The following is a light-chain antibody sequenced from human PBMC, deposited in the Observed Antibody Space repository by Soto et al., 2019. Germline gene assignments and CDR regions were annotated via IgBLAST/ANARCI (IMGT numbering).Light chain of an antibody. CDR3: QQLNSYLT. Sequence: DIQLTQSPSFLSASVGDRVTITCRASQGVSSYLAGYQQKPGKAPKLLIYAASTFQSGVPSRFSGSGSGTEFTLTISSLQPEDFATYYCQQLNSYLTFGGGTKVDIK. J-gene: IGKJ4*01. CDR2: AAS. V-gene: IGKV1-9*01. CDR1: QGVSSY.